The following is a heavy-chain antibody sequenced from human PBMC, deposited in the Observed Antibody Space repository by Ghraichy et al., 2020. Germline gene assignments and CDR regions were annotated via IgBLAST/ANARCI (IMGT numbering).Heavy chain of an antibody. Sequence: SETLSLTCTVSGGSITNNFWSWIRQTPGKGLEWIAYIHYTGTTRYNPSLRSRVTISVDTSKNQFSLKLTSVTAADTALYYCVRSSESRFGPWGQGTLVTVSS. V-gene: IGHV4-59*01. CDR3: VRSSESRFGP. J-gene: IGHJ5*02. CDR1: GGSITNNF. CDR2: IHYTGTT.